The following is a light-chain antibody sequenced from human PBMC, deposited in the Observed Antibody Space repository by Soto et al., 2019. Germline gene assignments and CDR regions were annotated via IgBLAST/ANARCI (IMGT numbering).Light chain of an antibody. J-gene: IGLJ2*01. CDR1: SSNIGNNY. Sequence: QSVLTQPPSVSAAPGQKVTISCSGSSSNIGNNYVSWYQHLPGTAPKLLIYDNNERPSGIPDRFSGSKSGTSATLGITGLQTGDEADYYCGTWDTSLSAVVFGGWTKLTVL. CDR3: GTWDTSLSAVV. V-gene: IGLV1-51*01. CDR2: DNN.